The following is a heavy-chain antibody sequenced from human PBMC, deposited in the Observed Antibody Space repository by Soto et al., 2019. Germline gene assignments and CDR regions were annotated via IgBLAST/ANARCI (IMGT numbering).Heavy chain of an antibody. CDR3: ARHVVVTAISPYSWFDP. V-gene: IGHV4-30-2*01. J-gene: IGHJ5*02. CDR2: IYHSGST. CDR1: GGSISSGGYS. D-gene: IGHD2-21*02. Sequence: SETLSLTCAVSGGSISSGGYSWSWIRQPPGKGLEWIGYIYHSGSTYYNPSLKSRVTISVDRSKNQFSLKLSSVTAADTAVYYCARHVVVTAISPYSWFDPWGEGTLVTVSS.